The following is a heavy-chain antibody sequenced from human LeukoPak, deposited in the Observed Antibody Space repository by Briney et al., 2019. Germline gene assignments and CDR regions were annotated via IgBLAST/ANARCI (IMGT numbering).Heavy chain of an antibody. V-gene: IGHV3-66*01. CDR2: IYSGGST. CDR1: GFTVSSNY. D-gene: IGHD3-10*01. Sequence: GGSLRLSCAASGFTVSSNYMSWVRQAPGKGLEWVSVIYSGGSTYYADSVKGRFTISRDNSKNTLYLQMNSLRAEDTAVYYCAREAVVRGAGGDYWGQGTLVTVSS. J-gene: IGHJ4*02. CDR3: AREAVVRGAGGDY.